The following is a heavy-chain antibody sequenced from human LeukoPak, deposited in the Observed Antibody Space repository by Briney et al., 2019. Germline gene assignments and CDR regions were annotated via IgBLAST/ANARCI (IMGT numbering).Heavy chain of an antibody. CDR2: IIPIFGTA. CDR1: GSTFSSYA. V-gene: IGHV1-69*05. Sequence: SVKVSCKASGSTFSSYAISWVRQAPGQGLEWMGGIIPIFGTANYAQKSQGRVTITTDESTSTAYMELSSLRSEDTAVYYCARGGIVGTRRVFDYWGQGTLVTVSS. D-gene: IGHD1-26*01. CDR3: ARGGIVGTRRVFDY. J-gene: IGHJ4*02.